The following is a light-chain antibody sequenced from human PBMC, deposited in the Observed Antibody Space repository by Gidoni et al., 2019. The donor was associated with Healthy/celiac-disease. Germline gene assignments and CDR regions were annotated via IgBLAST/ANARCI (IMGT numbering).Light chain of an antibody. Sequence: SYELTQPPSVSVSPGQTASIPCSGDKLGDKYACWYQQKPGQSPVLVIYQDSKRPSGIPERVAGSNSGNTATLTISGTQAMDEADYYCQAWDSSTVVVGGGTKLTVL. V-gene: IGLV3-1*01. J-gene: IGLJ2*01. CDR3: QAWDSSTVV. CDR1: KLGDKY. CDR2: QDS.